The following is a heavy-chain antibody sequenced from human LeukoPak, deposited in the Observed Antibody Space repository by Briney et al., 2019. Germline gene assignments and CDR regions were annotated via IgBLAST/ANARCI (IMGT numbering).Heavy chain of an antibody. V-gene: IGHV3-30*18. Sequence: GRSLRLSCAASGFTFSSYGMHWVRQAPNKGLEWVAVVSYDGSNKYYADSVKGRFTISRDNSKNTLYLQMNSLRAEDTDLYYCAQGGYSSGWFAYWGQGTLVTVSS. CDR2: VSYDGSNK. D-gene: IGHD6-19*01. CDR1: GFTFSSYG. CDR3: AQGGYSSGWFAY. J-gene: IGHJ4*02.